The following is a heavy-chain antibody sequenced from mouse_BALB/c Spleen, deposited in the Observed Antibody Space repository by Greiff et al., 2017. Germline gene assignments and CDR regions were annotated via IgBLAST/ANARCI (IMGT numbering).Heavy chain of an antibody. D-gene: IGHD1-1*01. CDR1: GFAFSSYD. Sequence: EVKLMESGGGLVKPGGSLKLSCAASGFAFSSYDMSWVRQTPEKRLEWVAYISSGGGSTYYPDTVKGRFTISRDNAKNTLYLQMSSLKSEDTAMYYCARRDYGSSYRYFDVWGAGTTVTVSS. V-gene: IGHV5-12-1*01. CDR3: ARRDYGSSYRYFDV. CDR2: ISSGGGST. J-gene: IGHJ1*01.